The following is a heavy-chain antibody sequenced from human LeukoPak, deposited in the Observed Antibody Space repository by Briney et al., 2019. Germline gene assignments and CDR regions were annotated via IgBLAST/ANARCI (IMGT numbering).Heavy chain of an antibody. CDR2: IYYSGST. CDR3: ASLYSSGWHTRYYFDY. J-gene: IGHJ4*02. V-gene: IGHV4-39*01. CDR1: GGSISSSSYY. D-gene: IGHD6-19*01. Sequence: PSETLSLTCTVSGGSISSSSYYWGWIRQPPGKGLEWIGSIYYSGSTYYNPSLKSRVTISVDTSKNQFSLKLSSVTAADTAVYYCASLYSSGWHTRYYFDYWGQGTLVTVPS.